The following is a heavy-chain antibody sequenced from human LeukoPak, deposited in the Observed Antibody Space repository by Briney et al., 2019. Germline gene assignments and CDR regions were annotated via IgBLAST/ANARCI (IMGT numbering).Heavy chain of an antibody. Sequence: ASVKVSCKASGYTFTGYYMHWVRQAPGQGLEWMGGIIPIFGTANYAQKFQGRVTITADESTSTAYMELSSLRSEDTAVYYCARPVMYSSGPFDYWGQGTLVTVSS. CDR3: ARPVMYSSGPFDY. J-gene: IGHJ4*02. CDR2: IIPIFGTA. V-gene: IGHV1-69*13. D-gene: IGHD6-19*01. CDR1: GYTFTGYY.